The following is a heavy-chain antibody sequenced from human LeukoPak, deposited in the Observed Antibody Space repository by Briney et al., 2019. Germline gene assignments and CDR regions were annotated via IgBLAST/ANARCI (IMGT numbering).Heavy chain of an antibody. V-gene: IGHV4-39*01. CDR1: GGSISSSSYY. CDR3: ARQSSGVIPADIVVVPAARPSWCWFDP. D-gene: IGHD2-2*01. CDR2: FYYGGDT. Sequence: KSSETLSLTCTVSGGSISSSSYYWDWLRQAPGKGLEWIGTFYYGGDTYYNPSLKSRVTISVDTSKNQFSLKLSSVTAADTAVYYCARQSSGVIPADIVVVPAARPSWCWFDPWGQGTLVTVSS. J-gene: IGHJ5*02.